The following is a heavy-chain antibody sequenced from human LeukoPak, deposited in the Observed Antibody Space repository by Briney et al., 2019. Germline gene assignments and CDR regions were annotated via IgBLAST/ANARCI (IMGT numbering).Heavy chain of an antibody. CDR1: GLTFSSYW. CDR2: IKQDGSEK. CDR3: ARAVHGIVVVPAAIFYYYYMDV. D-gene: IGHD2-2*02. Sequence: PGGSLRLPCAGSGLTFSSYWMSWVRQAPGKGLEWVANIKQDGSEKCYVDSVKGRFTISRDNAKNSLYLQMNSLRAEDTAVYYCARAVHGIVVVPAAIFYYYYMDVWGKGTTDTVSS. J-gene: IGHJ6*03. V-gene: IGHV3-7*01.